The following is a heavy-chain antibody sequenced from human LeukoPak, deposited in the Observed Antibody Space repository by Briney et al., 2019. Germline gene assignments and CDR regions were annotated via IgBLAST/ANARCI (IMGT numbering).Heavy chain of an antibody. CDR3: AREGTAMVSFDY. V-gene: IGHV3-21*01. CDR1: GFPFSSYS. J-gene: IGHJ4*02. Sequence: GGSLRLSCAASGFPFSSYSMSWVRQAPGKGLEWVSTIDTTTGRSYYADSVKGRFTISRDNAKNSLYLQMNSLRAEDTAVYYCAREGTAMVSFDYWGQGTLVTVSS. D-gene: IGHD5-18*01. CDR2: IDTTTGRS.